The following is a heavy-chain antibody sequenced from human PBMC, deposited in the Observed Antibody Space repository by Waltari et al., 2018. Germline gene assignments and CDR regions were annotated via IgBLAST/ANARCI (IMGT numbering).Heavy chain of an antibody. CDR2: IYYRGST. Sequence: QVQLQESGPGLVKPSETLSLTCTVSGGSISSYYWSWIRQPPGKGLEWIGYIYYRGSTNYNAALKSRVTISVDTSKNQFSLKLSSVTAADTAVYYCARSDPDYGDYFDYWGQGTLVTVSS. V-gene: IGHV4-59*01. D-gene: IGHD4-17*01. CDR3: ARSDPDYGDYFDY. CDR1: GGSISSYY. J-gene: IGHJ4*02.